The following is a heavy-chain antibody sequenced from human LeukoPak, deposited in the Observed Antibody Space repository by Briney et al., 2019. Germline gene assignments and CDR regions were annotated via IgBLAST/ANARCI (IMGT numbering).Heavy chain of an antibody. D-gene: IGHD3-10*01. CDR2: IYYSGST. V-gene: IGHV4-59*01. Sequence: SETLSLTCTVSGGSISSYYWSWIRQPPGEGLGWIGYIYYSGSTNYNPSFKSRVTISLDPSKNQFSLKLSSVTAADTAVYYCARGNKFWVRGDNRLYYYMDVWGKGTTVTVSS. CDR1: GGSISSYY. J-gene: IGHJ6*03. CDR3: ARGNKFWVRGDNRLYYYMDV.